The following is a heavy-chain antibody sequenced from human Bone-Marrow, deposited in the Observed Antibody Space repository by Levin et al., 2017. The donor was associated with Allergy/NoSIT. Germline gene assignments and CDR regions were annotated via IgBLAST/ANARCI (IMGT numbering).Heavy chain of an antibody. Sequence: GESLKISCEASGYNFTDYYIHWVRQAPGQGLEWMGWVNPKTGGTHYIQKFEGRVTMTRDASLSTAYMELSRLTSDDTAVYFCAILTHYYDSSGPHSFDVWGQGTMVTVTS. CDR3: AILTHYYDSSGPHSFDV. CDR2: VNPKTGGT. J-gene: IGHJ3*01. CDR1: GYNFTDYY. D-gene: IGHD3-22*01. V-gene: IGHV1-2*02.